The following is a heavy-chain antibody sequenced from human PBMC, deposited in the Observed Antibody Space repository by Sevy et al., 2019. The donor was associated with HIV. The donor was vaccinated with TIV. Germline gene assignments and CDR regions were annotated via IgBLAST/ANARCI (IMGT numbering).Heavy chain of an antibody. J-gene: IGHJ4*02. D-gene: IGHD3-16*01. CDR3: ARDPFGGYYFDH. CDR1: GFDFSTYW. V-gene: IGHV3-74*01. CDR2: IMGDGSRR. Sequence: GGSLRLSCAASGFDFSTYWMHWVRQAPGKGLVWVSRIMGDGSRRSHADSVKGRFTISRDNAKNTLYLQMNSLRAEDTALYFFARDPFGGYYFDHWGPGTLVTVSS.